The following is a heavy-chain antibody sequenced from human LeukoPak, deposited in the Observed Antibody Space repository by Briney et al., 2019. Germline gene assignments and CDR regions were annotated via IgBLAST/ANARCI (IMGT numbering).Heavy chain of an antibody. D-gene: IGHD2-21*01. CDR1: GFTFSSYW. V-gene: IGHV3-7*01. J-gene: IGHJ6*02. CDR3: ARYCGGDCYGMDV. Sequence: GGSLGLSCAASGFTFSSYWMSWVRQVPGKGLQWVANIKQDGSEKDYVDSVKGRFTISRDNAKNSLYLQMNSLRAEDTAIYYCARYCGGDCYGMDVWGQGTTVTVSS. CDR2: IKQDGSEK.